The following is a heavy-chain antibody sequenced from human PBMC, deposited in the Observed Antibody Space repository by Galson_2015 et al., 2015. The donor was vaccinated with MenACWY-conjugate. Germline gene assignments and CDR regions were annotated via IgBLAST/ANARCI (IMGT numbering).Heavy chain of an antibody. CDR3: VRGSIGWRGMDI. V-gene: IGHV3-74*03. J-gene: IGHJ6*02. D-gene: IGHD2-15*01. CDR1: EFVFSDYC. CDR2: ICAGGISI. Sequence: SLRLSCAASEFVFSDYCMHWVRQAPGKGLECVSRICAGGISIMYGDSVRGRFTISRDDAENTLYLQMDGLRTDDTAVYFCVRGSIGWRGMDIWGQGTTVTVSS.